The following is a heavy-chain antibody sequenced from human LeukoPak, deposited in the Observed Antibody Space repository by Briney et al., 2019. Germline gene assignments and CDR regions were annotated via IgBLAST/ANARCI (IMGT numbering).Heavy chain of an antibody. CDR1: GYTFTSYG. D-gene: IGHD6-13*01. V-gene: IGHV1-18*01. CDR2: ISVYNGNT. CDR3: ARGRSAAAETKDNWFDP. Sequence: GASVKVSCKASGYTFTSYGISWVRQAPGQGLEWMGWISVYNGNTNYAQKLQGRVTMTTDTSTSTAYMELRSLRSDDTAVYYCARGRSAAAETKDNWFDPWGQGTLVTVSS. J-gene: IGHJ5*02.